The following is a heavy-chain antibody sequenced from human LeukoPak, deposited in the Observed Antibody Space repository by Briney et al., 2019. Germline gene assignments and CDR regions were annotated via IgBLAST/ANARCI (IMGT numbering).Heavy chain of an antibody. V-gene: IGHV3-66*01. D-gene: IGHD3-10*01. CDR2: IYSGGST. Sequence: GGSLRLSCAASGFTVSSNYMSWVRQAPGKGLEWVSVIYSGGSTYYADSVKGRFTISRDNYKNTLYLQMNSMRAEDTAVYYCARDPGRSDYTFDSWGQGTLVSVSS. J-gene: IGHJ4*02. CDR3: ARDPGRSDYTFDS. CDR1: GFTVSSNY.